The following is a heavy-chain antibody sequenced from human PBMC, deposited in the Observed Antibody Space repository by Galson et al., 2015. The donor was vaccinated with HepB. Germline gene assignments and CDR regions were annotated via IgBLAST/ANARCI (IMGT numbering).Heavy chain of an antibody. V-gene: IGHV3-21*01. CDR1: GFTFSSYS. D-gene: IGHD6-19*01. CDR2: ISSSSAHI. Sequence: LRLSCAASGFTFSSYSMNWVRQAPGKGLEWVSSISSSSAHIYYADSVKGRFTISRDNAKNSLYLQMNSLRAEDTAVYYCASGGVLAVAGTAVDYWGQGTLVTVSS. CDR3: ASGGVLAVAGTAVDY. J-gene: IGHJ4*02.